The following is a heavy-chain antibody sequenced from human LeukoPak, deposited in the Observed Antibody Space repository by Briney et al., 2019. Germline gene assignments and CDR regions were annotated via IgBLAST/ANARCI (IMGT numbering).Heavy chain of an antibody. V-gene: IGHV3-7*03. CDR3: AKDIGRWLKVFDY. D-gene: IGHD5-24*01. J-gene: IGHJ4*02. CDR1: GFSLSRYW. CDR2: IKQDESEK. Sequence: GGSLRLSCAASGFSLSRYWMSWVRQAPGEGLEWVANIKQDESEKDYVDSVKGRFTISRDNAKNSPYLQMNSLRAEDTALYYCAKDIGRWLKVFDYWGQGTLVTVSS.